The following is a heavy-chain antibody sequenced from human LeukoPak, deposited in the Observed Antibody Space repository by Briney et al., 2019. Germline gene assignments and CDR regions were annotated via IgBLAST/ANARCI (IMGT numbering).Heavy chain of an antibody. J-gene: IGHJ4*02. CDR1: GHSFTSYW. D-gene: IGHD5-18*01. V-gene: IGHV5-10-1*01. CDR2: IDPSDSYS. Sequence: GESLKISCKGSGHSFTSYWISWVRQMPGKGLEWMGRIDPSDSYSNYSPSFQGHVTISADKSISTAYLQWSSLKASDTAIYYCARRGEAMDPFDYWGQGTLVTVSS. CDR3: ARRGEAMDPFDY.